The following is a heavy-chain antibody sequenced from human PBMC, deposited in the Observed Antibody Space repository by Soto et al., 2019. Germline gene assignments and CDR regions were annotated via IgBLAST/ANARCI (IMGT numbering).Heavy chain of an antibody. V-gene: IGHV3-33*01. D-gene: IGHD6-13*01. J-gene: IGHJ4*02. CDR2: IWYDGSNK. CDR1: GFTFSRYG. CDR3: ARDSRFVRWYSLSY. Sequence: QVQLVESGGGVVQPGRSLRLSCAGSGFTFSRYGMHWVRQAPGKGLEWVAVIWYDGSNKYYADSVKGRFTISRDNSKNTIDLQMNCLRAEDTAVYYGARDSRFVRWYSLSYWGQGTLVAVSS.